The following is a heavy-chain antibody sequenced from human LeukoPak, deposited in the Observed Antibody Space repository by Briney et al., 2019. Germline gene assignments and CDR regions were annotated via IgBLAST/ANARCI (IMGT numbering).Heavy chain of an antibody. CDR2: INPDSGGT. CDR3: ARVLFVVEPDRTFAGAFDI. CDR1: GYTFSGYY. Sequence: ASVKVSCTASGYTFSGYYMHWVRQAPGQGLEWMGWINPDSGGTNYGQNFQGRVTMTRDTAINTAYMELSRLRSDDTAVYYCARVLFVVEPDRTFAGAFDIWGQGTMVTVSS. J-gene: IGHJ3*02. D-gene: IGHD2-21*01. V-gene: IGHV1-2*02.